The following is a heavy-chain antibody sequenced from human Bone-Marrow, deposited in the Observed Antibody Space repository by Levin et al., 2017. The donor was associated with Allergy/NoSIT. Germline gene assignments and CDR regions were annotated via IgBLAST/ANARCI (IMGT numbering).Heavy chain of an antibody. V-gene: IGHV3-30-3*01. CDR3: ARAGYSYGPSDY. CDR2: ISYDGSNK. J-gene: IGHJ4*02. D-gene: IGHD5-18*01. CDR1: GFTFSSYA. Sequence: GESLKISCAASGFTFSSYAMHWVRQAPGKGLEWVAVISYDGSNKYYADSVKGRFTISRDNSKNTLYLQMNSLRAEDTAVYYCARAGYSYGPSDYWGQGTLVTVSS.